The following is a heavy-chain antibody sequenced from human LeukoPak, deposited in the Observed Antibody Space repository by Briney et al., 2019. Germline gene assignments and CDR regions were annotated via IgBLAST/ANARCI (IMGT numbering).Heavy chain of an antibody. D-gene: IGHD3-22*01. V-gene: IGHV4-4*07. CDR2: IYTSGST. Sequence: SETLSLTCTVSGGSTSSYYWSWIRQPAGKGLEWIGRIYTSGSTNYNPSLKSRVTMSVDTSKNQFSLKLSSVTAADTAVYYCARGDHYYDSSGYYSIGWYFDLWGRGTLVTVSS. J-gene: IGHJ2*01. CDR3: ARGDHYYDSSGYYSIGWYFDL. CDR1: GGSTSSYY.